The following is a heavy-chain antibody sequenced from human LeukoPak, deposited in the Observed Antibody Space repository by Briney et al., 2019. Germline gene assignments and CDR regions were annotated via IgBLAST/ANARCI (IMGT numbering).Heavy chain of an antibody. CDR2: ISYDGSNK. J-gene: IGHJ4*02. CDR3: AKGLPGDYVWAPLDY. V-gene: IGHV3-30*18. D-gene: IGHD3-16*01. CDR1: GFTFSSYG. Sequence: PGRSLRLSCAASGFTFSSYGMHWVRQAPGKGLEWVAVISYDGSNKYYADSVKGRFTISRDNSKNTLYLQMNSLRAEDTAVYYCAKGLPGDYVWAPLDYWGQGTLVTVSS.